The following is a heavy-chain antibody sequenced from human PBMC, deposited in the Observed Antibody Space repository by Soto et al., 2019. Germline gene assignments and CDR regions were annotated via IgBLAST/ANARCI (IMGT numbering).Heavy chain of an antibody. CDR2: IIPIVGTG. Sequence: QVQLVQSGAEVRKPGYSVTVSCKASGGTFSNYAISWVRQAPGQGLEWMGGIIPIVGTGSYAQKFQGRVTITADEPTTTAYMELSSLRFEDTAVYYCARVVILLPTASTHYYYHMDVWGPGTTVTVSS. J-gene: IGHJ6*02. D-gene: IGHD2-2*01. CDR3: ARVVILLPTASTHYYYHMDV. CDR1: GGTFSNYA. V-gene: IGHV1-69*01.